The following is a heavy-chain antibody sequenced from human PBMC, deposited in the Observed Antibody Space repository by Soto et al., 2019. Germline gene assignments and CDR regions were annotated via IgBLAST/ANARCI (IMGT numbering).Heavy chain of an antibody. J-gene: IGHJ6*02. Sequence: GGSLRLSCAASGFTFSSYWMSWVRQAPGKGLEWVANIKQDGSEKYYVDSVKGRFTISRDNAKNSLYLQMNSPRAEDTAVYYCARDWGGYYYGMDVWGQGTTVTVSS. V-gene: IGHV3-7*01. CDR1: GFTFSSYW. CDR3: ARDWGGYYYGMDV. CDR2: IKQDGSEK. D-gene: IGHD3-16*01.